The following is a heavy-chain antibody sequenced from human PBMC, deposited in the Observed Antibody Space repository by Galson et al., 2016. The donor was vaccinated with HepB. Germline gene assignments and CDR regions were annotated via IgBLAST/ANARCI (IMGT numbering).Heavy chain of an antibody. CDR1: GFTFSRYA. D-gene: IGHD6-19*01. CDR2: SNNNGGNP. J-gene: IGHJ4*02. CDR3: VKNHPTSGWPTFEY. Sequence: SLRLSCAASGFTFSRYAMSWVRHGPGKGLEWVASNNNGGNPYYADTVRGRFTIFRDNSRNTLTLEMNSLTAEETALYYCVKNHPTSGWPTFEYWGQGILVTVSS. V-gene: IGHV3-23*01.